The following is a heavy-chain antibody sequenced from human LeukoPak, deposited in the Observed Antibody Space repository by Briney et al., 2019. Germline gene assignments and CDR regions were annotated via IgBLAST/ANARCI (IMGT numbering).Heavy chain of an antibody. V-gene: IGHV4-34*01. J-gene: IGHJ6*03. Sequence: SETLSLTCAVYGGSFSGYYWSWIRQPPGKGLEWIGEINHSGSTNYNPSLKSRVTISVDTSKNQFSLKLSSVTAADTAVYYCVRDRGVRGVIGPYYYYYMDVWGKGTTVTISS. CDR1: GGSFSGYY. CDR2: INHSGST. D-gene: IGHD3-10*01. CDR3: VRDRGVRGVIGPYYYYYMDV.